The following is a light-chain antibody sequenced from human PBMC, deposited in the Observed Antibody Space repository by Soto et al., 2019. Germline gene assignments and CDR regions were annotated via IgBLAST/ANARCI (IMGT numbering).Light chain of an antibody. CDR2: DAS. Sequence: EVVLTQSPATLSLSPGERATLSCRASQSVTSYLAWYQQRPGQAPRLLIYDASRRATGIPARFSGSGSGADFALTISSLEPEDFAVYCCKQRSSWLTFSRGTKVDSK. CDR1: QSVTSY. V-gene: IGKV3-11*01. CDR3: KQRSSWLT. J-gene: IGKJ4*02.